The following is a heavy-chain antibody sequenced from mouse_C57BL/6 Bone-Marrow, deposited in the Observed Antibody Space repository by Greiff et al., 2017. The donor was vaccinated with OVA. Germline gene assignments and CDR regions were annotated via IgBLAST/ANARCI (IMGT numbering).Heavy chain of an antibody. CDR1: GYTFTSYW. CDR2: IDPSDSYT. CDR3: ASSSLYWYFDV. J-gene: IGHJ1*03. V-gene: IGHV1-69*01. Sequence: VQLQQPGAELVMPGASVKLSCKASGYTFTSYWMHWVKQRPGQGLEWIGEIDPSDSYTNYNQKFKGKSTLTVDKSSSTAYMQLSSLTSEDSAVYYCASSSLYWYFDVWGTGTTVTVSS.